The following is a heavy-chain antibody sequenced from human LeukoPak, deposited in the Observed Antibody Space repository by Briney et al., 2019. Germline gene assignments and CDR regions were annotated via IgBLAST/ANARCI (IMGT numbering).Heavy chain of an antibody. J-gene: IGHJ4*02. V-gene: IGHV1-18*01. CDR2: ISAYNGNT. D-gene: IGHD3-3*01. CDR1: GYSFTSYG. CDR3: ARYYDFWSGSDY. Sequence: GESLKISCKASGYSFTSYGISWVRQAPGQGLEWMGWISAYNGNTNYAQKLQGRVTMTTDTSTSTAYMELRSLRSDDTAVYYCARYYDFWSGSDYWGQGTLVTVSS.